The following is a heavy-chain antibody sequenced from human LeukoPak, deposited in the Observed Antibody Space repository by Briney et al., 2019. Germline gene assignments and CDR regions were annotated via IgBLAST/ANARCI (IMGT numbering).Heavy chain of an antibody. J-gene: IGHJ4*02. CDR2: ISTSGNT. D-gene: IGHD3-3*01. Sequence: SETLSLTCSVSGGFISNYYWSWIRQPAGKGLEWIGRISTSGNTNYNPSLKSRVTMSVDTSKNQFFLNLSSVTAADTAVYYCARDSRYYDFWSGYLDYWGQGTLVTVSS. CDR3: ARDSRYYDFWSGYLDY. V-gene: IGHV4-4*07. CDR1: GGFISNYY.